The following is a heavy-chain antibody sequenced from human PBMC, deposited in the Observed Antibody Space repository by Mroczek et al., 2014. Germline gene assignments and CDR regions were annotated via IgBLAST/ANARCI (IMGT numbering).Heavy chain of an antibody. V-gene: IGHV3-23*04. Sequence: VQLVQSGGGLVQPGGSLRLSCAASGFTFSSYAMSWVRQAPGKGLEWVSAISGSGGSTYYADSVKGRFTISRDNSKNTLYLQMNSLRAEDTAVYYCAKSVEQWLVRLTIRHPDYWGQGTLVTVSS. CDR3: AKSVEQWLVRLTIRHPDY. CDR1: GFTFSSYA. D-gene: IGHD6-19*01. CDR2: ISGSGGST. J-gene: IGHJ4*02.